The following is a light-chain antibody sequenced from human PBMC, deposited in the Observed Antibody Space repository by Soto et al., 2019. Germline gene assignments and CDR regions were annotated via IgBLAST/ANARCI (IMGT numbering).Light chain of an antibody. CDR1: SSNIGFNA. CDR3: AAWDDSLSGVV. V-gene: IGLV1-47*02. Sequence: QYVRPQPPSACWTPGPRVTLSCSGSSSNIGFNAVNWYQQLPGTAPKLVMHGNSQRPSGVPDRFSGSKSGTSASLAISGLRTEDEAQYYCAAWDDSLSGVVFGGGTQLAXL. J-gene: IGLJ3*02. CDR2: GNS.